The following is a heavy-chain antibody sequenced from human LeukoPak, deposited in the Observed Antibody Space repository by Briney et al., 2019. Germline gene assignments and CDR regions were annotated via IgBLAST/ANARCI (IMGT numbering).Heavy chain of an antibody. CDR3: ASVYGSGSQGFDY. J-gene: IGHJ4*02. D-gene: IGHD3-10*01. CDR2: MNPNSGST. Sequence: SVKVSCKASGYTFTSYGINWVRQATGQGLEWMGWMNPNSGSTGYAQKFQGRVTMTRNTSISTAYMELSSLRSEDTAVYYCASVYGSGSQGFDYWGQGTLVTVSS. V-gene: IGHV1-8*02. CDR1: GYTFTSYG.